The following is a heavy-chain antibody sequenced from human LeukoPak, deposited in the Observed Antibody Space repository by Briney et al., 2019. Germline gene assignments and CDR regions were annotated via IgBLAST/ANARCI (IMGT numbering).Heavy chain of an antibody. CDR2: INYSGTNI. CDR3: VTSGCSGATCYFYFDF. Sequence: GGSLRLSCAASGFTFNSYAMSWVRQAPGKGLEWVSSINYSGTNIYYADSVKGRFTISRDNAKNSLFLQMNSLRPEDTAVYYCVTSGCSGATCYFYFDFWGQGTLVTVSS. D-gene: IGHD2-15*01. V-gene: IGHV3-21*01. J-gene: IGHJ4*02. CDR1: GFTFNSYA.